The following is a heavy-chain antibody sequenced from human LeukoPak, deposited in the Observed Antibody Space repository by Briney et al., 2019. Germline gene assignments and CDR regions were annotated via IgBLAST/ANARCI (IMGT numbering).Heavy chain of an antibody. V-gene: IGHV3-53*01. CDR3: ARRAGAYSHPYDY. Sequence: QTGGSLRLSCTVSGFTVSSNSMSWVRQAPGKGLEWVSFIYSDNTHYSDSVKGRFTISRDNSKNTLYLQMNSLRAEDTAVYYCARRAGAYSHPYDYWGQGTLVTVSP. D-gene: IGHD4/OR15-4a*01. CDR2: IYSDNT. CDR1: GFTVSSNS. J-gene: IGHJ4*02.